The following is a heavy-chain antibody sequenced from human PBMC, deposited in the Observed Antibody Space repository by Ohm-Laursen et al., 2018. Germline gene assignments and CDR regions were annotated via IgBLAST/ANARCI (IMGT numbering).Heavy chain of an antibody. V-gene: IGHV3-33*06. CDR2: IWYDGSNK. CDR1: GFTFSSYG. CDR3: AKDGHSSGYYLLYYFDY. D-gene: IGHD3-22*01. Sequence: SLRLSCAASGFTFSSYGMHWVRQAPGKGLEWVAVIWYDGSNKYYADSVKGRFTISRDNSKNTLYLQMNSLRAEDTAVYYCAKDGHSSGYYLLYYFDYWGQGTLVTVSS. J-gene: IGHJ4*02.